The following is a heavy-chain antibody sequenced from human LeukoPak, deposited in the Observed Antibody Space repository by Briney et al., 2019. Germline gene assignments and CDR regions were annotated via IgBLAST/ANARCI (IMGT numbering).Heavy chain of an antibody. CDR1: GYTFTSYS. Sequence: ASVKVSCKASGYTFTSYSIHWVRQAPGQGLEWMGIIKPSGGTTTYAQKFQGRVTMTRDTSTSTVYMEMYSLRSDDTAMYYCAREEMATNPLDCWGQGTLVTVSS. V-gene: IGHV1-46*01. CDR3: AREEMATNPLDC. J-gene: IGHJ4*02. CDR2: IKPSGGTT. D-gene: IGHD5-24*01.